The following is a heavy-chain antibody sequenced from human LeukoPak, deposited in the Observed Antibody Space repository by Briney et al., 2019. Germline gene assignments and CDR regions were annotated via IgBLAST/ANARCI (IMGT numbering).Heavy chain of an antibody. V-gene: IGHV3-30-3*01. J-gene: IGHJ4*02. Sequence: GRSLRLSCAASGFTFSSYAMHWVRQAPGKGLEWVAVISYDGSNKYYADSVKGRFTISRDNSKNTLYLQMNSLRAEDTAVYYCARDRGSIGNYYFDYWGQGTLVTVSS. D-gene: IGHD1-26*01. CDR2: ISYDGSNK. CDR1: GFTFSSYA. CDR3: ARDRGSIGNYYFDY.